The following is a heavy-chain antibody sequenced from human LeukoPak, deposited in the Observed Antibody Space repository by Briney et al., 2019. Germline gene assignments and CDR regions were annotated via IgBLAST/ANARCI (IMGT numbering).Heavy chain of an antibody. D-gene: IGHD3-10*01. Sequence: SETLSLTCTVSGGSISSSSYYWGWIRQPPGKGLEWIGYIYYSGSTYYNPSLKSRVTISVDTSKNQFSLKLSSVTAADTAVYYCAVITMVRGEYYFDYWGQGTLVTVSS. CDR2: IYYSGST. V-gene: IGHV4-30-4*08. J-gene: IGHJ4*02. CDR3: AVITMVRGEYYFDY. CDR1: GGSISSSSYY.